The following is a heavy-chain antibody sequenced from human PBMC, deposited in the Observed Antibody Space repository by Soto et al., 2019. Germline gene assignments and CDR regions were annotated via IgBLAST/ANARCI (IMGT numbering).Heavy chain of an antibody. CDR1: GGSFSGYY. J-gene: IGHJ3*02. D-gene: IGHD5-18*01. CDR2: INHSGST. CDR3: ARTGYSYANDAFAI. Sequence: SETLSLTCAVYGGSFSGYYWSWIRQPPGKGLEWIGEINHSGSTNYNPSLKSRVTISVDASKNQFSLKLSSVTAADTAVYYCARTGYSYANDAFAIWGQGTMVTVSS. V-gene: IGHV4-34*01.